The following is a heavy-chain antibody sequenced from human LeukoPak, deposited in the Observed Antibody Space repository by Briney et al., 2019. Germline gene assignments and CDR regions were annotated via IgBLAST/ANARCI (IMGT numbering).Heavy chain of an antibody. CDR2: IDPSGGGT. Sequence: ASVTVSCTASGYTFTRNYINWLRQAPGQGLEWTGMIDPSGGGTAYAQKFQDRVTMTSDTSTSTAYMELRSLRSDDTAVYYCARSNLNYYDSSGYRGGFDYWGQGTLVTVSS. J-gene: IGHJ4*02. CDR1: GYTFTRNY. V-gene: IGHV1-46*01. D-gene: IGHD3-22*01. CDR3: ARSNLNYYDSSGYRGGFDY.